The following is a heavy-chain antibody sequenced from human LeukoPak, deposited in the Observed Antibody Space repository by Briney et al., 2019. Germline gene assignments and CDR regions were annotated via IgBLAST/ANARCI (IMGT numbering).Heavy chain of an antibody. CDR3: AREKWNDPLDY. Sequence: GGSLRLSCAASGFTFSTYSMNWVRQAPXXXXEWVSSISYSSSYIYYADSVRGRFTISRDNAKNSLYLQMNSLRAEDTAVYYCAREKWNDPLDYWGQGTLVTVSS. CDR2: ISYSSSYI. J-gene: IGHJ4*02. D-gene: IGHD1-1*01. V-gene: IGHV3-21*01. CDR1: GFTFSTYS.